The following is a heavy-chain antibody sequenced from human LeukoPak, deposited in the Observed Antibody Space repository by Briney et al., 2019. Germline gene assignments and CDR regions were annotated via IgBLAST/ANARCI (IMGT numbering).Heavy chain of an antibody. CDR2: IYYSGST. V-gene: IGHV4-39*01. D-gene: IGHD3-3*01. CDR1: GGSISSSSYY. CDR3: ASHANYDFWSGGLGYFDY. J-gene: IGHJ4*02. Sequence: SETLSLTCTVSGGSISSSSYYWGWIRQPPGTGLEGIGSIYYSGSTYYNPSLKSRVTISVDTSKNQFSLKLSSVTAADTAVYYCASHANYDFWSGGLGYFDYWGQGTLVTVSS.